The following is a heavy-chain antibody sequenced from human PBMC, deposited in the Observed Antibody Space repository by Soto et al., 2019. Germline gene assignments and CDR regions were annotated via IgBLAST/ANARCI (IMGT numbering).Heavy chain of an antibody. D-gene: IGHD1-1*01. V-gene: IGHV1-3*01. CDR1: GYTFASHA. J-gene: IGHJ4*02. CDR2: IIAGNGHT. Sequence: ASVKVSCKASGYTFASHAMHWVRQAPGQRPEWMGWIIAGNGHTEYSQKFQGRVTITSDTSATTAYMELSSLTSEDTAVYYCARAFGTEEFDYWGQGSLVTVPQ. CDR3: ARAFGTEEFDY.